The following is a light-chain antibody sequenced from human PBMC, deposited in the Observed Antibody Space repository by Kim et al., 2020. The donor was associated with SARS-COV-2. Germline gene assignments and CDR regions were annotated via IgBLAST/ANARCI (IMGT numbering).Light chain of an antibody. CDR3: QSYDSSNRV. V-gene: IGLV6-57*02. J-gene: IGLJ3*02. CDR1: SGSIARNY. CDR2: EDN. Sequence: GKTVTISCTGSSGSIARNYVQWYQQRPGSAPTTVIYEDNQRPSGVPDRFSGSIDSSSNSASLTISGLKTEDEADYYCQSYDSSNRVFGGGTQLTVL.